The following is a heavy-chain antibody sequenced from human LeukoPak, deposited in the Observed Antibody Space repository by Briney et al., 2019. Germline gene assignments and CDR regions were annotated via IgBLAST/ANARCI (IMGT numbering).Heavy chain of an antibody. CDR1: GGSISSSSYY. Sequence: PSETLSLTCTVSGGSISSSSYYWGWIRQPPGKGLGWIGSIYYSGSTYYNPSLKSRVTISVDTSKNQFSLKLSSVTAADTAVYYCARHLGGPGSSWYGVYYYYGMDVWGQGTTVTVSS. CDR3: ARHLGGPGSSWYGVYYYYGMDV. D-gene: IGHD6-13*01. CDR2: IYYSGST. V-gene: IGHV4-39*01. J-gene: IGHJ6*02.